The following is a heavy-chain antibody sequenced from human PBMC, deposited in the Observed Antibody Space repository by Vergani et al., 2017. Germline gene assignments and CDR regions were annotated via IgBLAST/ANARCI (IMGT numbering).Heavy chain of an antibody. J-gene: IGHJ4*02. CDR1: GFTFSSYA. D-gene: IGHD3-22*01. V-gene: IGHV3-23*01. Sequence: EVQLLESGGGLVQPGGSLRLSCAASGFTFSSYAMSWVRQAPGKGLVWVSAISGSGGSTYYADSVKGRFTISRDNSKNTLYLQMNSLRAEDTAVYYCARDRRIVVVMTFDYWGQGTLVTVSS. CDR2: ISGSGGST. CDR3: ARDRRIVVVMTFDY.